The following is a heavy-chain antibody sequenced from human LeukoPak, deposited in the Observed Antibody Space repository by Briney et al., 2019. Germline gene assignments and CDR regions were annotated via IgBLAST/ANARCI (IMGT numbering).Heavy chain of an antibody. Sequence: ASVKVSCKASGYTFTSYAMNWVRQAPGQGLEWMGWINTNTGNPTYAQGFTGRFVFSMDTSVSTAYLQISSLKAEDTAVYYCARDLYYDILTGSHWFDPWGQGTLVTVSS. D-gene: IGHD3-9*01. CDR1: GYTFTSYA. V-gene: IGHV7-4-1*02. J-gene: IGHJ5*02. CDR3: ARDLYYDILTGSHWFDP. CDR2: INTNTGNP.